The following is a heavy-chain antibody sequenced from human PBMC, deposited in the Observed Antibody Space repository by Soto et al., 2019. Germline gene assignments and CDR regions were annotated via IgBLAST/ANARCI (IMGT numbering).Heavy chain of an antibody. J-gene: IGHJ4*02. CDR3: ALALGRRDY. CDR2: IIPILGIA. CDR1: GGTFSSYT. D-gene: IGHD3-16*01. V-gene: IGHV1-69*02. Sequence: QVQLVQSGAEVKKHGSSVKVSCKASGGTFSSYTISWVGQAPGQGLEWMGRIIPILGIANDAQKFQGRVTITADKSTSTAYMELSSLRSEDTAVYYCALALGRRDYWGQGTLVTVSS.